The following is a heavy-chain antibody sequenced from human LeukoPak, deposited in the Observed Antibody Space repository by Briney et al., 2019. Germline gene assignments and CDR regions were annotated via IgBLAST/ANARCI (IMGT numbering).Heavy chain of an antibody. CDR2: ISYDGSNK. V-gene: IGHV3-30-3*01. CDR3: ASRDQGAAGTDY. J-gene: IGHJ4*02. Sequence: GGSLRLSCAASGFTFSSYAIHWVRQAPGKGLEWVAVISYDGSNKYYADSVKGRFTISRDNSKNTLYLQMNSLRAEDTAVYYCASRDQGAAGTDYWGQGTLVTVSS. CDR1: GFTFSSYA. D-gene: IGHD6-13*01.